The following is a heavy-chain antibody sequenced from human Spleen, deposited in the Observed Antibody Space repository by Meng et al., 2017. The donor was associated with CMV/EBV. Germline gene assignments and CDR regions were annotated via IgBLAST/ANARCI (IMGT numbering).Heavy chain of an antibody. J-gene: IGHJ4*02. CDR3: AKTGQWLEYYFDY. D-gene: IGHD6-19*01. CDR1: GFTFRNHW. CDR2: IKPDASEK. V-gene: IGHV3-7*01. Sequence: GGSLRLSCATSGFTFRNHWMSWVRQVPGKGLEWVANIKPDASEKYYLDSVKGRFTISRDNSKNTLYLQMNSLRAEDTAVYYCAKTGQWLEYYFDYWGQGTLVTVSS.